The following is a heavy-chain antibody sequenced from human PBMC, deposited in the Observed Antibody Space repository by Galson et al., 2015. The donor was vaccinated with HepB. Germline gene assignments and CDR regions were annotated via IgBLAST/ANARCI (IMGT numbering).Heavy chain of an antibody. CDR2: IYYSGST. J-gene: IGHJ5*02. D-gene: IGHD3-10*01. CDR1: GGSISSSSYY. V-gene: IGHV4-39*01. Sequence: CTVSGGSISSSSYYWGWIRQPPGKGLEWIGSIYYSGSTYYNPSLKSRVTISVDTSKNQFSLKLSSVTAADTAVYYCARLALRTIWFGAPNWFDPWGQGTLVTVSS. CDR3: ARLALRTIWFGAPNWFDP.